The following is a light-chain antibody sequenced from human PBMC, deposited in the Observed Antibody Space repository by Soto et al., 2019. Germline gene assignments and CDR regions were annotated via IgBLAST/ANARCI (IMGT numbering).Light chain of an antibody. CDR2: AAS. Sequence: EIVWTQSPGTLSLSPGERATLSCRASQSVSSSYLAWYQQKPGQAPRLLIYAASSRATGIPDRFSGSGSGTDFTLTISRLEPEDFAVYSCQQYANSPGTFGQGTKVEIK. V-gene: IGKV3-20*01. J-gene: IGKJ1*01. CDR1: QSVSSSY. CDR3: QQYANSPGT.